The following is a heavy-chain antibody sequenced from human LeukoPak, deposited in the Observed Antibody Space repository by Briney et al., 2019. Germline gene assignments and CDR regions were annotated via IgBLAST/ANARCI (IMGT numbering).Heavy chain of an antibody. J-gene: IGHJ4*02. CDR2: IYYSGST. CDR1: GGSISSSSYY. Sequence: PSETLSLTCTVSGGSISSSSYYWGWIRQPPGKGLEWIGSIYYSGSTYYNPSLKSRVTISVDTSKNQFSLKLSSVTAADTAVYYCARGKARAWIQLWPSVDYWGQGTLVTVSS. D-gene: IGHD5-18*01. CDR3: ARGKARAWIQLWPSVDY. V-gene: IGHV4-39*07.